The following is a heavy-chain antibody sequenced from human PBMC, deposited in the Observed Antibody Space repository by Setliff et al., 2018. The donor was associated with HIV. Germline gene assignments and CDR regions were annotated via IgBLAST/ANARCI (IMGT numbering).Heavy chain of an antibody. CDR1: GYIFTNFW. Sequence: PGESLKISCKGSGYIFTNFWIGWVRQMPGKGLEWMGIIYPGDSDPRYSPSFQGQVTISADKSISTAYLQWSSLKASDTAIYYCARPRSSGSIDAFDIWGQGTMVTVSS. CDR3: ARPRSSGSIDAFDI. D-gene: IGHD2-15*01. J-gene: IGHJ3*02. V-gene: IGHV5-51*01. CDR2: IYPGDSDP.